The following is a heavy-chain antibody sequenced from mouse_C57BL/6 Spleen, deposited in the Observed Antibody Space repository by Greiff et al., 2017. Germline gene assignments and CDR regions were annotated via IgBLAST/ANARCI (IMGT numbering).Heavy chain of an antibody. CDR2: IHPNSGST. Sequence: QVQLQQPGAELVKPGASVKLSCKASGYTFTSYWMHWVKQRPGQGLEWIGMIHPNSGSTNYNEKFKSKATLTVDKSSSTAYMQLSSLTSEDSAVXYCARSDGYYFYYAMDYWGQGTSVTVSS. V-gene: IGHV1-64*01. D-gene: IGHD2-3*01. CDR1: GYTFTSYW. CDR3: ARSDGYYFYYAMDY. J-gene: IGHJ4*01.